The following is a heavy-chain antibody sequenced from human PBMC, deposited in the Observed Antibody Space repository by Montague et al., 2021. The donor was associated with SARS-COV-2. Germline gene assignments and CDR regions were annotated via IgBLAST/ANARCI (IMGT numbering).Heavy chain of an antibody. CDR2: TYYRSKWYN. CDR1: GDSVSSHIAA. Sequence: CAISGDSVSSHIAAWNWIRQSPSRGLELLGRTYYRSKWYNDYAVSVRSRITISPDTSKNQFSLQLNSVTPEDTAVYYCTQERGPGRTTWHYFDYWGQGTLVTVSS. D-gene: IGHD1-14*01. CDR3: TQERGPGRTTWHYFDY. V-gene: IGHV6-1*01. J-gene: IGHJ4*02.